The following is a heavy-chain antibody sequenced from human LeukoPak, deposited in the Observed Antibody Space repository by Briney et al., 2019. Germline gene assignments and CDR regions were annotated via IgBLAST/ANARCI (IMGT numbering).Heavy chain of an antibody. CDR1: GFTFSSSA. Sequence: GGSLRLSCAASGFTFSSSAMSWVRRAPGKGLEWVSAISNNGGYTYYADSVQGRFTISRDNSKSTLCLQMNSLRAEDTAVYYCAKQLGYCSDGSCYFPYWGQGTLVTVSS. CDR3: AKQLGYCSDGSCYFPY. CDR2: ISNNGGYT. D-gene: IGHD2-15*01. J-gene: IGHJ4*02. V-gene: IGHV3-23*01.